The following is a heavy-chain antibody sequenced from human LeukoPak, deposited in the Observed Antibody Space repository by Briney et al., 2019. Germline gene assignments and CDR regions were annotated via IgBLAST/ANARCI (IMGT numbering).Heavy chain of an antibody. J-gene: IGHJ3*02. D-gene: IGHD2-2*01. V-gene: IGHV1-69*01. Sequence: SVKVSCKASGGTFNSYAISWVRQPPGQGLESMGGIIPIFGTANTANYAQKFQGRVTINADGPPRTASMELSSLRSADTALYYWASKSGGVPASMANAFDIWGKGTMVTVSS. CDR3: ASKSGGVPASMANAFDI. CDR2: IIPIFGTANTA. CDR1: GGTFNSYA.